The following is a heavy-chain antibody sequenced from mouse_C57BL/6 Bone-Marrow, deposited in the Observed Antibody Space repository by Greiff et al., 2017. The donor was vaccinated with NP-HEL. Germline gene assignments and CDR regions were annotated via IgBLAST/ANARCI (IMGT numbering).Heavy chain of an antibody. CDR3: AREGSYEYYYAMDY. D-gene: IGHD1-1*02. CDR2: ISDGGSYT. V-gene: IGHV5-4*01. Sequence: EVKLVESGGGLVKPGGSLKLSCAASGFTFSSYAMSWVRQTPEKRLEWVATISDGGSYTYYPDNVKGRFTISRDNAKNTLYLQMSHLKSEDTAMYYWAREGSYEYYYAMDYWGQGTSVTVSS. CDR1: GFTFSSYA. J-gene: IGHJ4*01.